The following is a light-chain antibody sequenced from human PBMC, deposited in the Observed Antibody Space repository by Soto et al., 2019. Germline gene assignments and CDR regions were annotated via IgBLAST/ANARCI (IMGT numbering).Light chain of an antibody. Sequence: ETVLTQSPGTLSWSPGERAPLSCRAGPSISSSYLAWYQQKPGQAPSLLIYGASSSATGIPDRFTGSGCGTDFTLTISRLEHEDFAVYYCQQYGSSHPSTFGQGTKVDIK. CDR2: GAS. J-gene: IGKJ1*01. CDR1: PSISSSY. CDR3: QQYGSSHPST. V-gene: IGKV3-20*01.